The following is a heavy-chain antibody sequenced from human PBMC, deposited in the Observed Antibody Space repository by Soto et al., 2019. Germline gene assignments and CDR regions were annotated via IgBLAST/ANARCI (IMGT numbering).Heavy chain of an antibody. CDR2: MSAYNGNT. CDR3: AREGHDSSGYYYLIDY. V-gene: IGHV1-18*04. Sequence: ASVKVSCKASGYTFTSYGISWVRQAPGQGLEWMGWMSAYNGNTNYAQKLQGRVTMTTDTSTSTAYMELRSLRSDDTAVYYCAREGHDSSGYYYLIDYWGQGTLVTVSS. CDR1: GYTFTSYG. D-gene: IGHD3-22*01. J-gene: IGHJ4*02.